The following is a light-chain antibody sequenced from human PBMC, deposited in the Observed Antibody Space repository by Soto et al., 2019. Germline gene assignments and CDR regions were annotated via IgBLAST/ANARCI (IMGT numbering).Light chain of an antibody. Sequence: DIQMTQSPSTLSASVGDRVTITCRASQSISSWLAWYQQKPGKAPKLLIYDASSLESGVPSRFSGSGSGTEFTLTISNLQPDDFATYYCQQYNSYSTFGQGTKLEIK. CDR2: DAS. J-gene: IGKJ2*01. CDR3: QQYNSYST. CDR1: QSISSW. V-gene: IGKV1-5*01.